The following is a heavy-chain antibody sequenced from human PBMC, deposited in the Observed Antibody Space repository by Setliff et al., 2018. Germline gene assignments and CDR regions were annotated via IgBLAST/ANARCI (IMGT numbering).Heavy chain of an antibody. CDR3: ARFYGSSAFDY. Sequence: SETLSLTCTVSGGSISSYYWSWIRQPAGKGLEWIGHIYIGGSANYNPSLKSRVTMSIDTSKNQFSLKLNSVTAADTAVYYCARFYGSSAFDYWGQGTLVTVSS. CDR2: IYIGGSA. V-gene: IGHV4-4*07. CDR1: GGSISSYY. J-gene: IGHJ4*02. D-gene: IGHD3-10*01.